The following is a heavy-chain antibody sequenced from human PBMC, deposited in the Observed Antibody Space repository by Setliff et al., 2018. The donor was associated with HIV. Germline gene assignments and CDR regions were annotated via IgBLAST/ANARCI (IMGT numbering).Heavy chain of an antibody. Sequence: ASVKVSCKASGYTFTTYSITWVRQAPGQGLEWMGWVSAYNGHTNFAQKFLGRVTMTRNTSISTAYMELRSLRSEDTAVYFCARVTPYCGGDCFDAFDIRGQGTMVTVSS. CDR3: ARVTPYCGGDCFDAFDI. CDR1: GYTFTTYS. V-gene: IGHV1-18*04. J-gene: IGHJ3*02. CDR2: VSAYNGHT. D-gene: IGHD2-21*02.